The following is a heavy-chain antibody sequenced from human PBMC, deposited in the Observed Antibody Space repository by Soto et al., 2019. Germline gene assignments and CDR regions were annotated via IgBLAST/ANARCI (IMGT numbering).Heavy chain of an antibody. Sequence: PGGSLRLSCAASGFTFSSYGMHWVRQAPGKGLEWVAVISYDGSNKYYADSVKGRFTISRDNSKNTLYLQMNSLRAEDTAVYYCAKVLMVYASSFIDGMDVWGQGTTVTVSS. D-gene: IGHD2-8*01. CDR2: ISYDGSNK. CDR3: AKVLMVYASSFIDGMDV. CDR1: GFTFSSYG. J-gene: IGHJ6*02. V-gene: IGHV3-30*18.